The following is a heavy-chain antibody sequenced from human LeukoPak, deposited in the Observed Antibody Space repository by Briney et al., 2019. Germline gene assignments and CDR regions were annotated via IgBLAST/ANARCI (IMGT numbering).Heavy chain of an antibody. Sequence: GGSLRLSCVGSGFTFGSHWMSWVRQAPGKGLEWLANIKHDGSDHYYADSVAGRFTISRDNAKNSLYLEMSSLRAEDAAVYFCVRHPGSYNVLTGYSYYFDYWGQGTLVTVSS. CDR1: GFTFGSHW. J-gene: IGHJ4*02. D-gene: IGHD3-9*01. CDR2: IKHDGSDH. V-gene: IGHV3-7*01. CDR3: VRHPGSYNVLTGYSYYFDY.